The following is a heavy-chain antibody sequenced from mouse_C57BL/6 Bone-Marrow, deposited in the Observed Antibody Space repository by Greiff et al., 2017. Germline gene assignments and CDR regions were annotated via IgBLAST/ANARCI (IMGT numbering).Heavy chain of an antibody. CDR1: GSTFTSYG. CDR3: ASRGSYRFAY. Sequence: QVQLQQSGAELARPGASVKLSCKASGSTFTSYGISWVKQRTGQGLEWIGEIYPRSGNTYYNEKFKGKATLTADKSSSTAYMELRSLTSEDSAVYFCASRGSYRFAYWGQGTLVTVSA. CDR2: IYPRSGNT. J-gene: IGHJ3*01. D-gene: IGHD1-1*01. V-gene: IGHV1-81*01.